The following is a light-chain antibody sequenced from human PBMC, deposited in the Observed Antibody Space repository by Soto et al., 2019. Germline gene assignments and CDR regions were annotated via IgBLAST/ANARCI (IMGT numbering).Light chain of an antibody. CDR1: QSVNSN. V-gene: IGKV3-15*01. CDR2: GAS. J-gene: IGKJ4*01. Sequence: ETVMTQSPATLSVSPGERATLSCMASQSVNSNLAWYQQESGQPPRLLVFGASTRATGVPARFSGSGSGTEFTLTISGLQYEDFAVYFCQQYASWPLTFGGGTKVDIK. CDR3: QQYASWPLT.